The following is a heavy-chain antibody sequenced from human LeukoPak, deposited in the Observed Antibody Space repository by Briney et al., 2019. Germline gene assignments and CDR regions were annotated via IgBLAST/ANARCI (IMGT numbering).Heavy chain of an antibody. CDR3: TTTTAPLHAFDI. Sequence: GGSLRLSCTGSGFTFGNYGMSWVRQAPGKGLEWVGFIRSKAYGGTTEYAASVKGRFTISRDDSKSIAYLQMNSLKTEDTAVYYCTTTTAPLHAFDIWGQGTMVTVSS. V-gene: IGHV3-49*04. CDR1: GFTFGNYG. CDR2: IRSKAYGGTT. J-gene: IGHJ3*02. D-gene: IGHD4-17*01.